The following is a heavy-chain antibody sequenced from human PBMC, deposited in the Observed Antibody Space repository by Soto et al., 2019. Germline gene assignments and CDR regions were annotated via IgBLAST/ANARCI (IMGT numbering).Heavy chain of an antibody. V-gene: IGHV3-30-3*01. D-gene: IGHD6-13*01. CDR2: ISYDGSNK. Sequence: SCAADGFTFSSYPMDWVRQAPGKGLEWVAVISYDGSNKYYADSVKGRFTISRDNSNNTMYLQMNSLRAEDTAVYYGAREWGAAGARRAFDIWGQGTMVTVSS. J-gene: IGHJ3*02. CDR3: AREWGAAGARRAFDI. CDR1: GFTFSSYP.